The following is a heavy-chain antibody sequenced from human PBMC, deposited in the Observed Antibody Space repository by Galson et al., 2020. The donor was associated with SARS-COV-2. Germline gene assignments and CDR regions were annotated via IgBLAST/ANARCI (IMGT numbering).Heavy chain of an antibody. Sequence: GRSQRLTWAASACTHSNAWWNWVREGPGRGQEWVATITQGGSEKLYVDSVRGRFTISRDNAKNSLYLQMNSLRAEDTALYYCTGGGGWLQERWGQGSLVSV. CDR3: TGGGGWLQER. V-gene: IGHV3-7*01. D-gene: IGHD6-19*01. CDR1: ACTHSNAW. CDR2: ITQGGSEK. J-gene: IGHJ4*02.